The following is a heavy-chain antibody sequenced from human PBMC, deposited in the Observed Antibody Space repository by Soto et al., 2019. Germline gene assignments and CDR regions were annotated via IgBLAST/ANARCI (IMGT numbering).Heavy chain of an antibody. J-gene: IGHJ4*02. V-gene: IGHV3-7*01. D-gene: IGHD1-26*01. CDR2: IKQDGSEK. Sequence: XESLRLSCAASCFTFSSYWVSGVRQAPGKGLEWVANIKQDGSEKYYVDSVKGRFTISRDNAKNSLYLQMNSLRAEDTAVYYCARHGAISGSYSPTSYCGQRTLVTVSS. CDR3: ARHGAISGSYSPTSY. CDR1: CFTFSSYW.